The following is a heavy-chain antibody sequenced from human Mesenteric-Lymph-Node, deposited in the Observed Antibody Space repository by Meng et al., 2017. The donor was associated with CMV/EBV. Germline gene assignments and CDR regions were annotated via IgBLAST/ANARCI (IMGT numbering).Heavy chain of an antibody. D-gene: IGHD3-10*01. V-gene: IGHV1-18*01. CDR2: ISGYNGHT. CDR1: YTFKNYG. Sequence: YTFKNYGINWVRQAPGQGLEWMGWISGYNGHTNYAHNLQGRLTMTTDTSSSTAYMELRSLRSDDTALYYCAITTDYYGSGTIHKFDYWGQGTLVTVSS. J-gene: IGHJ4*02. CDR3: AITTDYYGSGTIHKFDY.